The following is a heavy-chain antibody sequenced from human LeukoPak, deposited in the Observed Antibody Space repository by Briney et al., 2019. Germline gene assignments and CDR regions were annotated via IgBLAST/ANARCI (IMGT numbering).Heavy chain of an antibody. CDR1: GYTFTGYY. CDR2: INPNSGGT. V-gene: IGHV1-2*02. D-gene: IGHD3-3*01. CDR3: ARDTILGVFNFDY. Sequence: GASVKVSCKASGYTFTGYYMHWVRQAPGQGLEWMGWINPNSGGTNYAQKFQGRVTMTRDTSISTAYMELSRLRSDDTAVYYCARDTILGVFNFDYGGKEPLVTVSS. J-gene: IGHJ4*02.